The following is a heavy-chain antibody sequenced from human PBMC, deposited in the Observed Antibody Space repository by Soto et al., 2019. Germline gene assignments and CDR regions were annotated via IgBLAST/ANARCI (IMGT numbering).Heavy chain of an antibody. CDR1: GFTFSSYS. Sequence: GGSLRLSCAASGFTFSSYSMNWVRQAPGKGLEWVSSISSSSSYIYYAGSVKGRFTISRDNAENTLFLQMNSLRAEDTAVYYCTRGDVHFNGDRYYGVPMDVWGKGTTVTVSS. CDR2: ISSSSSYI. D-gene: IGHD2-8*01. J-gene: IGHJ6*03. CDR3: TRGDVHFNGDRYYGVPMDV. V-gene: IGHV3-21*01.